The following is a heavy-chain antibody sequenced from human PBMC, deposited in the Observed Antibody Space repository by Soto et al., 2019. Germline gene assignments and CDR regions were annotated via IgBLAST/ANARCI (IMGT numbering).Heavy chain of an antibody. CDR1: GDSISSSY. D-gene: IGHD3-9*01. J-gene: IGHJ4*02. CDR3: ARGLIWYYDILTGYSTGYYFDY. Sequence: SETLSLTCTVSGDSISSSYWSWIRQPPGKGLEWIGEINHSGSTNYNPSLKSRVTISVDTSKNQFSLKLSSVTAADTAVYYCARGLIWYYDILTGYSTGYYFDYWGQGTLVTVSS. CDR2: INHSGST. V-gene: IGHV4-34*01.